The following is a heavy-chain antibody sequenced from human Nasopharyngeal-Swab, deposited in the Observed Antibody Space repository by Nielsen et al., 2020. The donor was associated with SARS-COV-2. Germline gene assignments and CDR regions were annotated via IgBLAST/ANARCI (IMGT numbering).Heavy chain of an antibody. V-gene: IGHV4-31*02. CDR1: GGSISSGGYY. J-gene: IGHJ6*02. D-gene: IGHD4-17*01. CDR3: ARDRYGDYGYYYGMDV. CDR2: IYYSGST. Sequence: SETLSLTCTVSGGSISSGGYYWSWIRQHPGKGLEWIGYIYYSGSTYYNPSLKSRVTISVDTSKNQFSLKLSSVTAADTAVYYCARDRYGDYGYYYGMDVWGQGTTVTVSS.